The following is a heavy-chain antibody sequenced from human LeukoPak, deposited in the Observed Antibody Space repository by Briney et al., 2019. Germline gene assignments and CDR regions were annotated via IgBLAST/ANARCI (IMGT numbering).Heavy chain of an antibody. CDR3: VRARYSSAWFDS. CDR2: MNPKTGNT. Sequence: ASVKVSCKASGYTFTNYDINWVRQATGKGLEWMGWMNPKTGNTGYAQKFQGRVNMTTDTPMTTGYMELNSLKSEDTAVYYCVRARYSSAWFDSWGHGTLVLVSS. V-gene: IGHV1-8*02. CDR1: GYTFTNYD. D-gene: IGHD6-25*01. J-gene: IGHJ5*01.